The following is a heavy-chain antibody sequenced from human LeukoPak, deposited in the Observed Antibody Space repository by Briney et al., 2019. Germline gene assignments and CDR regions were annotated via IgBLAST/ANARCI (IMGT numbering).Heavy chain of an antibody. Sequence: SETLSLTCTVSGGSISSYYWSWIRQPPGKGLEWIGYIYYSGSTNYNPSLKSRVTIPVDTSKNQFSLKLSSVTAADTAVYYCARGGGSYRYYFDYWGQGTLVTVSS. CDR1: GGSISSYY. D-gene: IGHD3-16*02. J-gene: IGHJ4*02. CDR2: IYYSGST. V-gene: IGHV4-59*08. CDR3: ARGGGSYRYYFDY.